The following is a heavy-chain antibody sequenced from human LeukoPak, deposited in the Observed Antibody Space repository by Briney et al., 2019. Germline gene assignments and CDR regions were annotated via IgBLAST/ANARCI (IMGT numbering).Heavy chain of an antibody. Sequence: ASVKVSCTASGYTFTGYYMHWVRQAPGQGLEWMGWINPNSGGTNYAQRFQGWVTMTRDTSISTAYMELSRLRSDDTAVYYCARDYSGYDYWGQGTLVTVSS. CDR3: ARDYSGYDY. D-gene: IGHD5-12*01. J-gene: IGHJ4*02. CDR1: GYTFTGYY. V-gene: IGHV1-2*04. CDR2: INPNSGGT.